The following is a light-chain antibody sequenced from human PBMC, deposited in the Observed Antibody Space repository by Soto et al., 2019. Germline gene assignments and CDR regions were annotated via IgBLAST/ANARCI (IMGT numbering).Light chain of an antibody. V-gene: IGKV3-20*01. CDR3: QLYDISPP. CDR1: QSSGSNF. J-gene: IGKJ5*01. Sequence: ELVLTQSPGTLSLSPGERATLSCKTSQSSGSNFLAWYQHKPGQAPRLLIYAASQRATGIPDRFSGSAYGPDFPLTLNRLEPEDFAVYYCQLYDISPPFGQGTLLEI. CDR2: AAS.